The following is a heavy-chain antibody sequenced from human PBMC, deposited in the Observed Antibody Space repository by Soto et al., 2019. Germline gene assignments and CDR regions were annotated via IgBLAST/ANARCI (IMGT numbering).Heavy chain of an antibody. J-gene: IGHJ5*02. Sequence: QVQLVQSGAEVKKPGASVKVSCKASGYTFTSYAMHWVRQAPGQRLEWMGWINAGNGNTKYSQKFQGRVTITRDTSASTAYIELSRLRSEDTAVYYCARDSPQRLGEVWWFDPWGQGTLVTVSS. CDR2: INAGNGNT. V-gene: IGHV1-3*01. D-gene: IGHD3-10*01. CDR3: ARDSPQRLGEVWWFDP. CDR1: GYTFTSYA.